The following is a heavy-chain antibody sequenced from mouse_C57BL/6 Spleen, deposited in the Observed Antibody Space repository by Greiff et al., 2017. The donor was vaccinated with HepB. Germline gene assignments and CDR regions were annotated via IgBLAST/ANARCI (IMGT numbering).Heavy chain of an antibody. Sequence: QVQLQQSGAELVRPGASVTLSCKASGYTFTDYEMHWVKQTPVHGLEWIGAIDPETGGTAYNQKFKGKAILTADKSSSTAYMELRSLTSEDSAVYYCTRLVYYGYFDYWGQGTTLTVSS. J-gene: IGHJ2*01. CDR3: TRLVYYGYFDY. CDR2: IDPETGGT. CDR1: GYTFTDYE. D-gene: IGHD2-1*01. V-gene: IGHV1-15*01.